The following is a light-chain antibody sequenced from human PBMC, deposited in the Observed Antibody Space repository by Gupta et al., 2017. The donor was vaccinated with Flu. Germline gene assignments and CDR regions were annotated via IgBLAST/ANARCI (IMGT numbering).Light chain of an antibody. V-gene: IGLV2-11*01. CDR2: DVT. Sequence: QSAPTQPRSVSGSPGQSVTISCTGTSNDVGGYNRVSWYEQRPGKAPKLILYDVTGRPSGVPDRFSGSKSGNTASLTISGLQADDEADYYCSSHAGRVTWVFGTGTTVTVL. CDR1: SNDVGGYNR. J-gene: IGLJ1*01. CDR3: SSHAGRVTWV.